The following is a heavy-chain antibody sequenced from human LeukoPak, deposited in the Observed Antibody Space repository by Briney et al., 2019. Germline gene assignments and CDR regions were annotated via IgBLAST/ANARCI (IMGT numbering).Heavy chain of an antibody. CDR2: IYYSGST. CDR3: ARHAGGAFDY. Sequence: SETLSLTCTVSGGSISSSSYYWGWLRQPPGKGLEWIGSIYYSGSTYYNPSLKSRVTISVDTSKNQFSLKLSSVTAADTAVYYCARHAGGAFDYWGQGTLVTVSS. CDR1: GGSISSSSYY. D-gene: IGHD1-26*01. J-gene: IGHJ4*02. V-gene: IGHV4-39*01.